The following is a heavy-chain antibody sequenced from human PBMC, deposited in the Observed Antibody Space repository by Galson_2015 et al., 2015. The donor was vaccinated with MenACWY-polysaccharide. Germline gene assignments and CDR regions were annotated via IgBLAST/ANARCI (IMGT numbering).Heavy chain of an antibody. Sequence: SLRLSCAAYGFTFSSHWMTWVRQAPGKGLEWVATIKQDGSEKYYVDSVKGRFTISRDNAKNSLSLQMNSLSAEDTSVYYCARAGEGWFDSWGQGTLVTVSS. V-gene: IGHV3-7*01. CDR2: IKQDGSEK. D-gene: IGHD3-16*01. J-gene: IGHJ5*01. CDR1: GFTFSSHW. CDR3: ARAGEGWFDS.